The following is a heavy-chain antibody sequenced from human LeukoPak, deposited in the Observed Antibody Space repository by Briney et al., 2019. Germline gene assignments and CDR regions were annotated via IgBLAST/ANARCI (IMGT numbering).Heavy chain of an antibody. D-gene: IGHD3-22*01. J-gene: IGHJ4*02. CDR1: GITLSNYG. CDR3: AKRGVVIRVILVGFHKEANYFDS. V-gene: IGHV3-23*01. CDR2: ISGSGGRT. Sequence: PGGSLRLSCAVSGITLSNYGMSWVRQAPGKGLEWVAGISGSGGRTNYADSVKGRFTVSRDNPKITLYLQMNSLRAEDTAVYFCAKRGVVIRVILVGFHKEANYFDSWGQGALVTVSS.